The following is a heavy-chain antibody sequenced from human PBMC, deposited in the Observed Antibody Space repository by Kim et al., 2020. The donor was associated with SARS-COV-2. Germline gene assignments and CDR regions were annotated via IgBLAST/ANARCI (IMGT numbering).Heavy chain of an antibody. V-gene: IGHV5-51*01. CDR3: ARIYYDSSGYYWNLFDY. CDR1: GYSFTSYW. Sequence: GASLQISCNGSGYSFTSYWIGLVRQMPGKGLEWIGIIYPGDSDTRYSPSFQGQVTISADKSISTAYLQWSSLKASDTAMYYCARIYYDSSGYYWNLFDYWGQGTLVTVSS. D-gene: IGHD3-22*01. CDR2: IYPGDSDT. J-gene: IGHJ4*02.